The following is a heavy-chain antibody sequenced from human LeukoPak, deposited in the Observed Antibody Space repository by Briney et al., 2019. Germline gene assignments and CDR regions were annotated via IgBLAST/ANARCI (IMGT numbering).Heavy chain of an antibody. D-gene: IGHD6-6*01. CDR2: INPNSGGS. CDR3: ARERYIMRAARDWFDP. J-gene: IGHJ5*02. V-gene: IGHV1-2*02. CDR1: GYTFTGYY. Sequence: ASVKVSCKASGYTFTGYYMHWVRQAPGQGLEWMGWINPNSGGSNYAQKFQGRVTMTRDTSISTAYMELSRLRSDDTAVYYCARERYIMRAARDWFDPWGQGTLVTVSS.